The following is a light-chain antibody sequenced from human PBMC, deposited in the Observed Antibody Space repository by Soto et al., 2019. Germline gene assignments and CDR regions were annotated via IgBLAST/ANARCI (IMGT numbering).Light chain of an antibody. Sequence: QSVLTQPASVSGSPGQSITISCTGTSSDVGNYNLVSWYQQHPGKAPKLMIYEVSKRPSGVSNRFSGSKSGNTASLTISGLQAEDEADYYCCSYAGSSTFLVLGGGTKVTVL. CDR3: CSYAGSSTFLV. CDR2: EVS. CDR1: SSDVGNYNL. J-gene: IGLJ2*01. V-gene: IGLV2-23*02.